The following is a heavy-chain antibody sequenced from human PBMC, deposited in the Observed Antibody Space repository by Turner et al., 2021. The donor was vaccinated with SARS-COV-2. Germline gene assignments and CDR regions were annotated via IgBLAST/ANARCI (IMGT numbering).Heavy chain of an antibody. J-gene: IGHJ3*02. CDR1: GFTFSSYT. Sequence: EVQLVESGGGLVKPGGSLRLSCAASGFTFSSYTLNWFRQAPGKGLEWVSSSSSSSSYIYYVDSVKGRFSISRDNAKNSLYLQMNSLRAEDTAVYYCARWGPNYYDSSGYYPDAFDIWGQGTMVTVSS. CDR2: SSSSSSYI. CDR3: ARWGPNYYDSSGYYPDAFDI. V-gene: IGHV3-21*01. D-gene: IGHD3-22*01.